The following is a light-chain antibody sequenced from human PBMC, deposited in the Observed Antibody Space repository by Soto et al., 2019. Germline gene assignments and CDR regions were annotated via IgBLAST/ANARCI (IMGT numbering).Light chain of an antibody. CDR1: QSISSY. CDR2: AAS. CDR3: QQYSVYWT. J-gene: IGKJ1*01. V-gene: IGKV1-39*01. Sequence: DIQMTQSPSSLSASVGDRVTITCRASQSISSYLNWYQQKPGKAPKLLIYAASSLQSGVPSRFSGSGSGTDFTLTISSLQPDDFATYYCQQYSVYWTFGQGTKVDIK.